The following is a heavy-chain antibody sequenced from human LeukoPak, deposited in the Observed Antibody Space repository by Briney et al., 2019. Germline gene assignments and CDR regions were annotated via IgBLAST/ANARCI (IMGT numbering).Heavy chain of an antibody. V-gene: IGHV3-23*01. CDR2: ISGSGGST. D-gene: IGHD3-10*01. CDR1: GFTFSSYA. Sequence: GASLRLSCAASGFTFSSYAMSWVRQAPGKGLEWVSAISGSGGSTYYADSVKGRFTISRDNSKNTLYLQMNSLRAEDTAVYYCAKDSSYGSGSCHFDYWGQGTLVTVSS. CDR3: AKDSSYGSGSCHFDY. J-gene: IGHJ4*02.